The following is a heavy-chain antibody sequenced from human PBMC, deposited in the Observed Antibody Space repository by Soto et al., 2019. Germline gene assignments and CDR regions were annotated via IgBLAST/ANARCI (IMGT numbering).Heavy chain of an antibody. D-gene: IGHD1-1*01. CDR3: ARDHDPYDWFDP. Sequence: GGSLRLSCAASGFTLSSYSMNWVSQAPGKGLEWVSSISSSSSYIYYADSVRGRFTISRDNAKNSLYLQMNSLRAEDTAVYYCARDHDPYDWFDPWGQGTLVTVSS. CDR2: ISSSSSYI. CDR1: GFTLSSYS. V-gene: IGHV3-21*01. J-gene: IGHJ5*02.